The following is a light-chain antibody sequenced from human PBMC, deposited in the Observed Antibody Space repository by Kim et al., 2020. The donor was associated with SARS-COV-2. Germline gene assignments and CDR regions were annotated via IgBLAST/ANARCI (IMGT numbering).Light chain of an antibody. Sequence: SASVGDRVTLTCRTSQSISSHLNWYHQKPGRAPKLLISAASTLQGGVPSRFSGSGSETDFTLTISSLQPEDFATYFCQQSYITPFTFVPGTKVDIK. V-gene: IGKV1-39*01. J-gene: IGKJ3*01. CDR3: QQSYITPFT. CDR2: AAS. CDR1: QSISSH.